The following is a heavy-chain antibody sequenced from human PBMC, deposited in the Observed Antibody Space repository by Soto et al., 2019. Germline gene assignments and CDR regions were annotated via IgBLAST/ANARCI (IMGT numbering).Heavy chain of an antibody. Sequence: PSETLSLTCAVYGGSFSGYYWTWIRQPPGTGLEWIGAINHSGSTNYNPSLKSRVTISVDTSKNQFSLKLTSVTAADTAVYYCARDKITGLFDYWGQGTLVTVSS. CDR3: ARDKITGLFDY. CDR1: GGSFSGYY. J-gene: IGHJ4*02. D-gene: IGHD2-8*02. V-gene: IGHV4-34*01. CDR2: INHSGST.